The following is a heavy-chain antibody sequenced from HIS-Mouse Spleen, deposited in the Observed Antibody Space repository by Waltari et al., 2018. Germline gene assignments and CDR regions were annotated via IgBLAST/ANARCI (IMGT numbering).Heavy chain of an antibody. Sequence: EVQLVESGGGLVQPGGSLRRSCAASGFTVSSNYMSWVRQAPGKGLEWVSVIYSGGSTYYADSVKGRFTISRDNSKNTLYLQMNSLRAEDTAVYYCARDRGGSSWLYYFDYWGQGTLVTVSS. CDR3: ARDRGGSSWLYYFDY. CDR2: IYSGGST. V-gene: IGHV3-66*01. CDR1: GFTVSSNY. J-gene: IGHJ4*02. D-gene: IGHD6-13*01.